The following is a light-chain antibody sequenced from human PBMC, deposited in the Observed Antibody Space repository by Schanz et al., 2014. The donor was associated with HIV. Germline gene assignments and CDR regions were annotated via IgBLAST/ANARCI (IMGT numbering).Light chain of an antibody. CDR2: GAS. CDR1: QSVGSK. CDR3: QQYNKWPLT. V-gene: IGKV3-15*01. Sequence: EIVMTQSPATLSVSPGERATLSCRASQSVGSKIAWYQQKPGQAPRLLIYGASTRATGIPGRFSGSGSGTEFTLTISSLQSEDFAVYYCQQYNKWPLTFGGGTKVEI. J-gene: IGKJ4*01.